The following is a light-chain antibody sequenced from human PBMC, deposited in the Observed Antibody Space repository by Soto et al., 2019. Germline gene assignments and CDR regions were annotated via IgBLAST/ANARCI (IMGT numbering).Light chain of an antibody. CDR1: QSVSSSY. Sequence: EIVLTQSPGTLSLSPGERATLSCRASQSVSSSYLAWYQQKPGQAPRLLIYGASSRATGIPDRFSGSGSGTDFTLTISRLEPEDFAVYYCQQYGSSPQSWTFDQGTKVEIK. V-gene: IGKV3-20*01. J-gene: IGKJ1*01. CDR2: GAS. CDR3: QQYGSSPQSWT.